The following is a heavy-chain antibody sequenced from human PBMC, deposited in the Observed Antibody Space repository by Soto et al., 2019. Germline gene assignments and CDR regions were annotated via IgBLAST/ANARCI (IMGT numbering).Heavy chain of an antibody. V-gene: IGHV1-3*01. CDR3: ARTPSDFWSGYPPFDI. J-gene: IGHJ3*02. Sequence: QVQLVQSGAEVKKPGASVKVSCKASGYTFTSYAMHWVRQAPGQRLEWMGWINAGNGNTKYSQKFQGRVTITRDTSASTAYMELSSLRSEDTAVYYCARTPSDFWSGYPPFDIWGQGTMVTVSS. D-gene: IGHD3-3*01. CDR2: INAGNGNT. CDR1: GYTFTSYA.